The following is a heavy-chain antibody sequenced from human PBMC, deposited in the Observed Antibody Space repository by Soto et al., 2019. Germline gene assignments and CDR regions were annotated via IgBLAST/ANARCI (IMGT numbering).Heavy chain of an antibody. V-gene: IGHV3-48*01. J-gene: IGHJ3*02. CDR3: ARDPDIVVVPAAIRDAFDI. D-gene: IGHD2-2*01. CDR1: GVTFSSYS. CDR2: ISSSSSTI. Sequence: PGGSLRLSCAASGVTFSSYSMNWVRQAPGKGLEWVSYISSSSSTIYYADSVKGRFTISRDNAKNSLYLQMNSLRAEDTAVYYCARDPDIVVVPAAIRDAFDIWGQGTMVTVSS.